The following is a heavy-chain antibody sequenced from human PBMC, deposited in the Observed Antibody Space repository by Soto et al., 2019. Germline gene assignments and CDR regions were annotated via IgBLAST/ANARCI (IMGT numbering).Heavy chain of an antibody. D-gene: IGHD1-26*01. CDR3: TRDPYGGSRYYFDS. CDR2: IWYDGSNK. J-gene: IGHJ4*02. CDR1: GFSFSNYA. V-gene: IGHV3-33*01. Sequence: LRLSCAASGFSFSNYAMHWVRQAPGKGLEWAAVIWYDGSNKYYADSVKGRFTISKDNSQNTLYLQMNSLRAEDTAVYYCTRDPYGGSRYYFDSWGQGTLVTVSS.